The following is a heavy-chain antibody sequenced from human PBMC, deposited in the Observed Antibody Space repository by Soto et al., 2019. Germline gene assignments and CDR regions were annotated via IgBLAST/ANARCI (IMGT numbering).Heavy chain of an antibody. V-gene: IGHV5-51*01. CDR2: IYPDDSDT. J-gene: IGHJ6*02. Sequence: GESLKISCRGSGYTFTSYWIAWVRQMPGKGLEWLGIIYPDDSDTRYSPSFQGRVTISADKSINTAYLQWRSLTASDSAMYYCARQGSPGGMYFYGMAVWGQGTSVTVSS. CDR1: GYTFTSYW. CDR3: ARQGSPGGMYFYGMAV.